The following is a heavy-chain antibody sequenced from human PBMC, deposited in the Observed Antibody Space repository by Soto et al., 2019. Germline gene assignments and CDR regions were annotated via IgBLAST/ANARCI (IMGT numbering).Heavy chain of an antibody. Sequence: QVQLVQSGAEVKKPGASVKISCKASGYTFTRYTMNWVRQAPGQRLEWMGWINPDNGNTKSSHKFQDRVIITRDTSASTAYMDLSSLRSEYTAVYYCARGIATGQLDPWGQGTLVTVSA. V-gene: IGHV1-3*01. D-gene: IGHD2-15*01. J-gene: IGHJ5*02. CDR1: GYTFTRYT. CDR3: ARGIATGQLDP. CDR2: INPDNGNT.